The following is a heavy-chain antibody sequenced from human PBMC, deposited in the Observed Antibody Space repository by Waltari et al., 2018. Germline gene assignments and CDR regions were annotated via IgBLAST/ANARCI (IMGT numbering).Heavy chain of an antibody. CDR3: ARGQGYSSGWYYFDY. J-gene: IGHJ4*02. V-gene: IGHV4-34*01. CDR2: INHSGST. CDR1: GGSFSGYY. D-gene: IGHD6-19*01. Sequence: QVQLQQWGAGLLKPSETLSLTCAVYGGSFSGYYWSWIGQPPGKGLEWIGEINHSGSTNYNPSLKSRVTISVDTSKNQFSLKLSSVTAADTAVYYCARGQGYSSGWYYFDYWGQGTLVTVSS.